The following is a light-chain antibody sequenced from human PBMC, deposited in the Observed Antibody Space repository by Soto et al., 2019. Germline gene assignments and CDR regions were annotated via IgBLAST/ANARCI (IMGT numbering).Light chain of an antibody. CDR1: QSVSSSY. CDR2: GAS. V-gene: IGKV3-20*01. CDR3: QEYGSSTPWT. J-gene: IGKJ1*01. Sequence: EIVLTQSPGTLSLSPGERATLSCRASQSVSSSYLAWYQQKPGQAPRLLIYGASSRATGIPDRFSGSGSGTGFTLTISRMEPEDFAVYYCQEYGSSTPWTFGQGTEVDIK.